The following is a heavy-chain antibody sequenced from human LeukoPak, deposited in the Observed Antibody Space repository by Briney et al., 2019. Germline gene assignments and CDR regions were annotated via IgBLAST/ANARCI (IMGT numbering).Heavy chain of an antibody. J-gene: IGHJ4*02. D-gene: IGHD6-19*01. CDR2: IKQDGSEK. CDR1: GFTFSSYW. CDR3: ARDIAVAALPSDY. V-gene: IGHV3-7*01. Sequence: GGSLRLSCAASGFTFSSYWMSWVRQAPGKGLEWVANIKQDGSEKYYVDSVKGRFTISRDNAKNSLYLQMNSLRAEDTAVYYCARDIAVAALPSDYWGQGTLVTVSS.